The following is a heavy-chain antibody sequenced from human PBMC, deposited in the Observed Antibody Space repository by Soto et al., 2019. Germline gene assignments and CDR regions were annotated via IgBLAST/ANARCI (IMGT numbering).Heavy chain of an antibody. D-gene: IGHD3-3*01. CDR1: GYTFANYD. V-gene: IGHV1-18*04. J-gene: IGHJ4*02. Sequence: QVQLVQSAAEVKKPGASVKVSCKASGYTFANYDISWVRQAPGQGLEWMGWISTKSGNTEYAQNVQGTVTLTADSSTTTVHMELRSLRSDDTAVYYCVRSYFDSWTEYSTPVKYWGQGTLVAVSS. CDR2: ISTKSGNT. CDR3: VRSYFDSWTEYSTPVKY.